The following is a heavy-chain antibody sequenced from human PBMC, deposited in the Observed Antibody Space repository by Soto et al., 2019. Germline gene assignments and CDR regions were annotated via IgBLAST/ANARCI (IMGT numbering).Heavy chain of an antibody. J-gene: IGHJ4*02. CDR2: IKQDGSEK. D-gene: IGHD2-15*01. CDR1: GFTFVGYW. Sequence: EVQLVESGGGLVQPGGSLRLSCAASGFTFVGYWMSWGRQAPGKGLEWVANIKQDGSEKYYVDSVKGRFTISRDNAKNSLYLQMDSLRAEDTAVYYCARDRGCGGGSCSNFDYWGQGTLVTVSS. V-gene: IGHV3-7*03. CDR3: ARDRGCGGGSCSNFDY.